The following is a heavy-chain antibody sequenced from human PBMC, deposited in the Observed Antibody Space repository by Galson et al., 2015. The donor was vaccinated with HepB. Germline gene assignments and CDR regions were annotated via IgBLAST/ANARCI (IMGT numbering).Heavy chain of an antibody. CDR3: ARSTPAYDRCDYAPGKRDV. D-gene: IGHD3-22*01. Sequence: SVKVSCKASGGNFNNFAITWVRKAPGQGLEWMGGIIPVFGTPTYAQKFQGRVPITADESTSTAYMELSSLRSEDTALYYCARSTPAYDRCDYAPGKRDVWGQGTTVTVSS. J-gene: IGHJ6*02. CDR2: IIPVFGTP. CDR1: GGNFNNFA. V-gene: IGHV1-69*13.